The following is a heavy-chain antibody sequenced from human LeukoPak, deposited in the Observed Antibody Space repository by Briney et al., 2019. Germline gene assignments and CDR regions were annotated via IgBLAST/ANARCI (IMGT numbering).Heavy chain of an antibody. J-gene: IGHJ4*02. Sequence: SETLSLTCTVSGGSVSSGSHYWTWIRQPPGKGLEWIGYIYYSGSTNYDPSLKNRVTISLDTSENRFSLKLSSVTAADTAVYYCARAYRSSWYMNWGQGTLVTVSS. V-gene: IGHV4-61*01. CDR2: IYYSGST. D-gene: IGHD6-13*01. CDR1: GGSVSSGSHY. CDR3: ARAYRSSWYMN.